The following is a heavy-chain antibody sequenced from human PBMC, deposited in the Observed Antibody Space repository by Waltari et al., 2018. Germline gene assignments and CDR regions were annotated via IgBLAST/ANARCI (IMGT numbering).Heavy chain of an antibody. D-gene: IGHD2-2*01. CDR2: ISAYNGNT. V-gene: IGHV1-18*01. J-gene: IGHJ6*02. Sequence: QVQLVQSGAEVKKPGASVTVSCKASGYTFTSYGISWVRQAPGQGLEWMGWISAYNGNTNYAQKLQGRVTMTTDTSTSTAYMELRSLRSDDTAVYYCARDLVVVPAAMSYYYGMDVWGQGTTVTVSS. CDR1: GYTFTSYG. CDR3: ARDLVVVPAAMSYYYGMDV.